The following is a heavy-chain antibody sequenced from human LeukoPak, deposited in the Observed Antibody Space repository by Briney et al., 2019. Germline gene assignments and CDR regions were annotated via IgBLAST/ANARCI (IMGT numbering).Heavy chain of an antibody. V-gene: IGHV4-39*01. CDR1: GGSISSDSYY. J-gene: IGHJ4*02. D-gene: IGHD3-3*01. Sequence: SETLSLTCAVSGGSISSDSYYWGWIRQPPGKGLEWIGGIYYSGSTFYNPSLKSRVTVSAHTSKKEFSLKLNSVTAADTAVYYCARLADLWSGDSSIDDWGQGTLVTVSS. CDR2: IYYSGST. CDR3: ARLADLWSGDSSIDD.